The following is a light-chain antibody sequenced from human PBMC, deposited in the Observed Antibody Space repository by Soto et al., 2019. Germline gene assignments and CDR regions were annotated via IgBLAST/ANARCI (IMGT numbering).Light chain of an antibody. CDR1: QSLLHSNGYNY. CDR2: LGS. Sequence: DTVMTQSPLSLPVTPGEPASISCRSSQSLLHSNGYNYLDWYLQKPGQSPQLLIYLGSNRASGVPDRFSGSGPGTDFTLKISRVEAEDVGVYYCMQALQTPPTFGQGTKVDIK. V-gene: IGKV2-28*01. CDR3: MQALQTPPT. J-gene: IGKJ1*01.